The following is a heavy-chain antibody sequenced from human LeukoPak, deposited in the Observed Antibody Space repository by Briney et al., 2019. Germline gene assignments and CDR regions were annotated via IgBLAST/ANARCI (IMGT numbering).Heavy chain of an antibody. Sequence: GGSLRLSCAASGFTFSSYWMSWVRQAPGKGLEWVANIKQDGSEKYYVDSVKGRFTISRDNAKNSLYLQMNSLRAEDTAVYYCARHYYDSSGYYSAYRGQGTLVTVSS. CDR2: IKQDGSEK. CDR3: ARHYYDSSGYYSAY. V-gene: IGHV3-7*01. CDR1: GFTFSSYW. D-gene: IGHD3-22*01. J-gene: IGHJ4*02.